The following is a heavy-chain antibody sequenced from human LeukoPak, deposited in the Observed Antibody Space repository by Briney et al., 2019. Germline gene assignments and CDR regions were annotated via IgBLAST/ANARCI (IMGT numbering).Heavy chain of an antibody. J-gene: IGHJ2*01. CDR3: AKLVVITATQWYFDL. CDR1: GFTFNSYW. D-gene: IGHD2-15*01. V-gene: IGHV3-7*03. CDR2: IKHDGSEK. Sequence: GGSLRLSCAASGFTFNSYWMGWLRQAPGKGLDWVANIKHDGSEKYYLDSGNGRFTISRVNAKNSLYLQMNSLRAEDTAVYYCAKLVVITATQWYFDLWGRGTLVSVSS.